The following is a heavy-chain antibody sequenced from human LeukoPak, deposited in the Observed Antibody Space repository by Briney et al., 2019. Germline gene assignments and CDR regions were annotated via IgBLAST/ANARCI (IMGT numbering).Heavy chain of an antibody. Sequence: GGSLRLSCAASRFTFSSYAMSWVRQAPGKGLECVSVISGTNYNTYYADSVKGRFTISRDNPRNTLNLQMSSLRAEDTAVYYCARETYYGFDYWGQGTLVTVSS. CDR1: RFTFSSYA. D-gene: IGHD3-10*01. J-gene: IGHJ4*02. CDR2: ISGTNYNT. CDR3: ARETYYGFDY. V-gene: IGHV3-23*01.